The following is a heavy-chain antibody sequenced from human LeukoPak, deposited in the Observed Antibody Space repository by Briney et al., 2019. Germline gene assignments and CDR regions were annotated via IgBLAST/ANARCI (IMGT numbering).Heavy chain of an antibody. V-gene: IGHV4-61*08. CDR2: IYYSGST. CDR1: GGSISSGDYY. Sequence: SETLSLTCTVSGGSISSGDYYWSWIRQPPGKGLEWIGYIYYSGSTNYNPSLKSRVTISVDTSKNQFSLKLSSVTAADTAVYYCARQPSYYYDSSVNWFDPWGQGTLVTVSS. D-gene: IGHD3-22*01. J-gene: IGHJ5*02. CDR3: ARQPSYYYDSSVNWFDP.